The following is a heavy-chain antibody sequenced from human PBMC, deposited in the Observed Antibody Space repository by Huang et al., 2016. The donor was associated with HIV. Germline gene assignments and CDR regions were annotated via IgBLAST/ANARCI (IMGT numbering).Heavy chain of an antibody. Sequence: QVRLVQSGAEVRKPGASVKVSCKASGYSFAAFYIHWVRQAPGQGLEWMGLINPNSGDTKFAQSFEGKVTMTRDTSITTAYMGLRRLTSDDTAVDYCAREWLKGPAGSDYWGQGTLITVSS. D-gene: IGHD2-2*01. V-gene: IGHV1-2*02. CDR1: GYSFAAFY. J-gene: IGHJ4*02. CDR2: INPNSGDT. CDR3: AREWLKGPAGSDY.